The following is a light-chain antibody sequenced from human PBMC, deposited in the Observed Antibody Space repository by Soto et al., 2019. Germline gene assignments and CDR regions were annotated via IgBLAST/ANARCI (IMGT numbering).Light chain of an antibody. V-gene: IGKV3-20*01. CDR2: GAS. Sequence: EIVLTQSPGTLSLSPGEGATLACRASQSLRSTYLAWYQQKPGQAPRLLIYGASSRATGIPDRFSGSGSGTDFTLTISRLEPEDFALYYCQQYGNSPQTFGQGTKVEIK. CDR3: QQYGNSPQT. J-gene: IGKJ1*01. CDR1: QSLRSTY.